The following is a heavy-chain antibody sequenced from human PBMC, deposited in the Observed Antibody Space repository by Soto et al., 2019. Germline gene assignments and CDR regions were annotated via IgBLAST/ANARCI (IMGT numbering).Heavy chain of an antibody. CDR1: GYTFTSYA. CDR2: INASNGNT. Sequence: ASVKVSCKASGYTFTSYAMHWVRQAPGQRLEWMGWINASNGNTKYSQKFQGRVTITRDTSASTAYMELSSLRSEDTAVYYCASLHYYMDVWGKGTTVTVSS. J-gene: IGHJ6*03. CDR3: ASLHYYMDV. V-gene: IGHV1-3*01.